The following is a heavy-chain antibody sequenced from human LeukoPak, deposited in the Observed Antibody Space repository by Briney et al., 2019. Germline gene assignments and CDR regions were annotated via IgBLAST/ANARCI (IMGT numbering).Heavy chain of an antibody. CDR3: ASSSAPGGYDFRFDY. CDR1: GGTFSSYA. CDR2: IIPIFGTA. J-gene: IGHJ4*02. V-gene: IGHV1-69*13. Sequence: GASVKVSCKASGGTFSSYAISWVRQAPEQGLEWMGGIIPIFGTANYAQKFQGRVTITADESTSTAYMELSSLRSEDTAVYYCASSSAPGGYDFRFDYWGQGTLVTVSS. D-gene: IGHD5-12*01.